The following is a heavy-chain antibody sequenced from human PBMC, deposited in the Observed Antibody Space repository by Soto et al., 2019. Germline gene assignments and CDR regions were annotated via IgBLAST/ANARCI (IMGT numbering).Heavy chain of an antibody. CDR1: GFTFSTYW. CDR2: INSDGSST. V-gene: IGHV3-74*03. D-gene: IGHD1-26*01. J-gene: IGHJ5*02. Sequence: GSLRLSCAASGFTFSTYWMYWVRQAPGKGLVWVSGINSDGSSTTYADSVKGRFTISRDNAKNTLYLQMNSLRADDTAVYYCAKAWEVNWFDPWGQGTLVTVS. CDR3: AKAWEVNWFDP.